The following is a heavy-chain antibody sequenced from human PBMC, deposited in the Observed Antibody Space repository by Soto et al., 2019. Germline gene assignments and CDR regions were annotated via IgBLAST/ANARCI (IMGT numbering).Heavy chain of an antibody. CDR2: IIPIFGTA. Sequence: QVQLVQSGAEVKKPGSSVKVSCKASGGTFSSYAISWVRQAPGQGLEWMGGIIPIFGTANYAQKFQGRVTITADNSTSTAYMELSSLRSEDTAVYYCARINCSSTSCYTSYGMDVWGQGTTVTVSS. CDR3: ARINCSSTSCYTSYGMDV. V-gene: IGHV1-69*06. D-gene: IGHD2-2*02. CDR1: GGTFSSYA. J-gene: IGHJ6*02.